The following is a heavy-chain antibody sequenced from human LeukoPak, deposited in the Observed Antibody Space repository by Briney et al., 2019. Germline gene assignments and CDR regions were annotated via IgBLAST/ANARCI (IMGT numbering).Heavy chain of an antibody. CDR2: ISYDGDNX. CDR1: GFTVSSSYMRWVRNY. V-gene: IGHV3-30-3*01. CDR3: ARDRVSMDV. J-gene: IGHJ6*02. D-gene: IGHD2-8*01. Sequence: GGSLRLSCAASGFTVSSSYMRWVRNYMRWVCQAPGKGLEWVALISYDGDNXXYADSVKGRLTISRDSSKNTLYLQMNSLRADDTAVYYCARDRVSMDVWGQGTTVTVSS.